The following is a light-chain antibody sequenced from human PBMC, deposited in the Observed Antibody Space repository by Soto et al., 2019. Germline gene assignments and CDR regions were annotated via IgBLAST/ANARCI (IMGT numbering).Light chain of an antibody. V-gene: IGLV2-14*01. CDR1: SSDVGAYNY. Sequence: QSLLTQPSSVSGSPGQWITISCTGTSSDVGAYNYVSWYQQHPGKAPQLMIYDVSNRPSGVSDRFSGSKSGNTASLTISGLQAEDEADYYCSSYTTSGTLYVFGTGTKVTVL. J-gene: IGLJ1*01. CDR3: SSYTTSGTLYV. CDR2: DVS.